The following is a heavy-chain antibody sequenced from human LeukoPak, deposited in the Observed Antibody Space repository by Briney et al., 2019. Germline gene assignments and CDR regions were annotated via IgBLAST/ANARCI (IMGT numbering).Heavy chain of an antibody. D-gene: IGHD4-11*01. J-gene: IGHJ4*02. CDR2: IYHSGST. Sequence: SETLSLTCAVSGYSITSGYYWAWIRQPPGKGLEWIGNIYHSGSTYYNPSLKSRVTISVDTSKNQFSLKLSSVTAADTAVYYCARRYSNYFFDYWGQGTLVIVSS. CDR1: GYSITSGYY. V-gene: IGHV4-38-2*01. CDR3: ARRYSNYFFDY.